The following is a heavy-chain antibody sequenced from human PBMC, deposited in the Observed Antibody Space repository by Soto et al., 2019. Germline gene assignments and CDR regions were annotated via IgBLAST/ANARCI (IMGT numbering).Heavy chain of an antibody. CDR3: ATASDFWSGYYPNYYYGMDV. V-gene: IGHV1-24*01. D-gene: IGHD3-3*01. CDR2: FDPEDGET. Sequence: ASVKVSCKVSGYTVTELSMHWVRQAPGKGLEWMGGFDPEDGETIYAQKFQGRVTMTEDTSTDTAYMELSSLRSEDTAVYYCATASDFWSGYYPNYYYGMDVWGQGTTVTVSS. CDR1: GYTVTELS. J-gene: IGHJ6*02.